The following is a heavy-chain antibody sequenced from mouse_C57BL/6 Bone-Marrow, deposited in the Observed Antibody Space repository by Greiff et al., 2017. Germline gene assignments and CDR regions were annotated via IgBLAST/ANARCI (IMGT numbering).Heavy chain of an antibody. CDR2: IYPGDGDT. J-gene: IGHJ3*01. CDR1: GYAFSSSW. CDR3: AKQFAY. Sequence: VTLMESGPELVKPGASVKISCKASGYAFSSSWMNWVKQRPGKGLEWIGRIYPGDGDTNYNGKFKGKATLTADKSSSTAYMQLSSLTSEDSAVYFCAKQFAYWGQGTLVTVSA. V-gene: IGHV1-82*01.